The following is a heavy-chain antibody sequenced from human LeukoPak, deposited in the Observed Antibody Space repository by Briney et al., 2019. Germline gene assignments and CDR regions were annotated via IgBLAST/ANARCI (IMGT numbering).Heavy chain of an antibody. D-gene: IGHD5-18*01. Sequence: KPGGSLRLSCAASGFTFSDYYMSWIRQAPGKGLEWVSYISSSSSYTNYADSVKGRSTISRDNAKNSLYLQMNSLRAEDTAVYYGGRGRYSDRGVDDWGQGTLVTVSS. CDR2: ISSSSSYT. V-gene: IGHV3-11*06. CDR1: GFTFSDYY. J-gene: IGHJ4*02. CDR3: GRGRYSDRGVDD.